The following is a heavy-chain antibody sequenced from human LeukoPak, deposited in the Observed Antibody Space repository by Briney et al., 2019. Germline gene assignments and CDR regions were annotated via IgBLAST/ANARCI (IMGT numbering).Heavy chain of an antibody. CDR3: ARGKGYFDY. Sequence: PSEPLSLTCTVSGGSISPYYWSWIRQPPGKGLEWIGYIYYSGSTNYNPSLKSRVTISADTAKKQFSLKVNSVTAADTAVYYCARGKGYFDYWGQGTLVTVSS. CDR2: IYYSGST. J-gene: IGHJ4*02. CDR1: GGSISPYY. V-gene: IGHV4-59*01.